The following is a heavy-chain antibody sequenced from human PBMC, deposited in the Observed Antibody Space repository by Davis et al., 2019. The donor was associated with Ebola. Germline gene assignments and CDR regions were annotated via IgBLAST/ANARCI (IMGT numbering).Heavy chain of an antibody. V-gene: IGHV1-8*01. J-gene: IGHJ6*03. CDR3: ARDAVMGGYDFWSIHYYMDV. CDR2: MNPNSGNT. D-gene: IGHD3-3*01. CDR1: GYTFTSYD. Sequence: ASVKVSCKASGYTFTSYDINWVRQATGQGLEWMGWMNPNSGNTGYAQKFQGRVTMTRDTSTSTVYMELSSLRSEDTAVYYCARDAVMGGYDFWSIHYYMDVWGKGTTVTVSS.